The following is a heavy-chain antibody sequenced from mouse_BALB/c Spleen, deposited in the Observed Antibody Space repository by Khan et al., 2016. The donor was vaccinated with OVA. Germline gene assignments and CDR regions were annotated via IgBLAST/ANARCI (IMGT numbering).Heavy chain of an antibody. V-gene: IGHV2-6-7*01. Sequence: VQLQESGPGLVVPSQSLSITCTVSGFSLTGYGVNWVRQPPGKGLEWLGMIWGDGSTDYNSALKSRLSISKDNSKSQVSLKMNSLQIDDTARYYCARAYYANYRETMDYWGQGTSVTVSS. CDR1: GFSLTGYG. J-gene: IGHJ4*01. CDR3: ARAYYANYRETMDY. CDR2: IWGDGST. D-gene: IGHD2-10*01.